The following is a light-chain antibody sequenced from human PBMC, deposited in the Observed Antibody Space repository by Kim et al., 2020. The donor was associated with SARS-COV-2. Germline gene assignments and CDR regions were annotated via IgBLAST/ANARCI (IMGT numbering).Light chain of an antibody. V-gene: IGLV3-21*04. J-gene: IGLJ2*01. CDR3: QVWDSSSDHVV. CDR1: NIGSKS. Sequence: GKTARINCGGNNIGSKSVHWYQQQPGQAPGLVIYYDSDWPSGIPERFSGSNSGNTATLTISRVEAGDEADYYCQVWDSSSDHVVFGGGTQLTVL. CDR2: YDS.